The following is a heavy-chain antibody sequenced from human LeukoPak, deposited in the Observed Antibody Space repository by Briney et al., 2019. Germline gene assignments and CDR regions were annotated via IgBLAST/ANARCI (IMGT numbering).Heavy chain of an antibody. V-gene: IGHV3-7*01. CDR3: ARDVGYFRFDY. D-gene: IGHD5-18*01. Sequence: GGSLRLSCAASGFTFSSYGMHWVRQAPGKGLEWVANIKEDGSDKYYVDSVKGRFTISRDNAKNSLYPQMNNLRAEDTAVYYCARDVGYFRFDYWGQGTLVTVSS. CDR2: IKEDGSDK. CDR1: GFTFSSYG. J-gene: IGHJ4*02.